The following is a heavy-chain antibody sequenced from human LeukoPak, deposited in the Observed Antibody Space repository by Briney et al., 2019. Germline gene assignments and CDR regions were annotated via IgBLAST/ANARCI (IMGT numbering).Heavy chain of an antibody. Sequence: GRSLRLSCAASGFTFSSYGMHWVRQAPGKGLEWVAVISYDGSNKYYADSVKGRFTISRDNSKNTLYLQMNSLRAEDTAVYYCARGVRRLTSGSYYLHYWGRGTLVTVSS. J-gene: IGHJ4*02. CDR3: ARGVRRLTSGSYYLHY. CDR1: GFTFSSYG. CDR2: ISYDGSNK. D-gene: IGHD1-26*01. V-gene: IGHV3-30*03.